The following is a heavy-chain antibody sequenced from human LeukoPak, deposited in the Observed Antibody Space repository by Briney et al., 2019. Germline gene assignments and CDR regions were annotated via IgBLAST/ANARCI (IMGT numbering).Heavy chain of an antibody. D-gene: IGHD3-10*01. CDR1: GYIFTSYY. J-gene: IGHJ5*02. Sequence: ASVKVSCKASGYIFTSYYMHWVRQAPGQGLEWMGIINPSGGSTSYAQKFQGRVTMTRDTSTSTVYMELSSLRSEDTAVYYCARDGSGSYFYNWFDPWGQGTLVTVSS. CDR2: INPSGGST. V-gene: IGHV1-46*01. CDR3: ARDGSGSYFYNWFDP.